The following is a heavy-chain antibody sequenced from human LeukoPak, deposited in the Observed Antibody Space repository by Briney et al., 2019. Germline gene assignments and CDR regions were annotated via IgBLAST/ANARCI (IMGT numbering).Heavy chain of an antibody. J-gene: IGHJ6*02. V-gene: IGHV3-7*04. D-gene: IGHD4-11*01. CDR2: IKQDGSEK. CDR1: GFIVRSYW. Sequence: GSLSLSCAASGFIVRSYWMSWVRQAPGKGLEWVANIKQDGSEKYYVDSVKGRFTISRDDARNSLSLQMSSLRAEDTAIYYCARKLQNFGMDVWGQETTVTVSS. CDR3: ARKLQNFGMDV.